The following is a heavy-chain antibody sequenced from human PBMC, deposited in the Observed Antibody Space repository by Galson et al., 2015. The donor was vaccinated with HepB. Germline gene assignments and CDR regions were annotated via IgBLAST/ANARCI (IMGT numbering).Heavy chain of an antibody. Sequence: LSLTCTVSGDSISSGGYYWSWIRQLPGKGLECIGYIHYSGRTYYNPSLKNRVIMSVDTSQNQVSLKLSSVTAADTAVYFCARDDTGISRKNAFDIWGQGTMVTVS. CDR1: GDSISSGGYY. J-gene: IGHJ3*02. V-gene: IGHV4-31*03. CDR3: ARDDTGISRKNAFDI. CDR2: IHYSGRT. D-gene: IGHD5-18*01.